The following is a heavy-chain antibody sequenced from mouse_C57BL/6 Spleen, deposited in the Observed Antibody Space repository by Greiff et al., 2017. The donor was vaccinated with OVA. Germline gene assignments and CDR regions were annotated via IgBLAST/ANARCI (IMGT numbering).Heavy chain of an antibody. V-gene: IGHV1-55*01. D-gene: IGHD2-2*01. Sequence: QVQLQQPGAELVKPGASVKMSCKASGYTFTSYWITWVKQRPGQGLEWIGDIYPGSGSTNYNEKFKSKATLTVDTSSSTAYMQLSSLTSEDSAVYDGARSSGYERAQAMDYWGQGTSVTVSS. CDR1: GYTFTSYW. J-gene: IGHJ4*01. CDR2: IYPGSGST. CDR3: ARSSGYERAQAMDY.